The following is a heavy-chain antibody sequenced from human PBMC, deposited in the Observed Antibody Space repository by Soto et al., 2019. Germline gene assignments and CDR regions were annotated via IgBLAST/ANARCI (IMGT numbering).Heavy chain of an antibody. J-gene: IGHJ4*02. CDR3: ATSYGSGYRAFDY. CDR1: GDTFSSYS. D-gene: IGHD3-10*01. V-gene: IGHV1-69*02. Sequence: QVQLVQSGAEVKKPGSSVKVSCKASGDTFSSYSINWVRQAPGLGLEWMGRINPILSMSNYAQNFRGRVTIIADKSTSTAYIELSSLRSEDTAMYYCATSYGSGYRAFDYWGQGALVTVSS. CDR2: INPILSMS.